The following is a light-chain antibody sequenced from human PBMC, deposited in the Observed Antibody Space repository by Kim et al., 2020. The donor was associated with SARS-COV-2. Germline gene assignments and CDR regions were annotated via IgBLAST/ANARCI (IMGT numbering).Light chain of an antibody. V-gene: IGLV3-27*01. CDR1: VLAKKY. J-gene: IGLJ2*01. CDR3: YSAADNNVI. Sequence: SVSPGQTARITCSGDVLAKKYARWFQQKPGQAPVLVIYRDTERPSGIPERFSGSSSGTAVTLTISGAQVDDEADYYCYSAADNNVIFGGGTQLTVL. CDR2: RDT.